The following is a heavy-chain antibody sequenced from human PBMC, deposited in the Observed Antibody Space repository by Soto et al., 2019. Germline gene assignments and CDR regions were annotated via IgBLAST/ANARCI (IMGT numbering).Heavy chain of an antibody. D-gene: IGHD3-3*01. CDR3: ARGGVSTRTFDY. Sequence: ESLKISCKGSGYNFAGYWIAWVRQMPGKGLELMGIIYPSDSDTRYRPSFQGQVTISADKSISSAYLQWSSLRGSDTAMYYCARGGVSTRTFDYWGQGTPVTVSS. CDR1: GYNFAGYW. J-gene: IGHJ4*02. CDR2: IYPSDSDT. V-gene: IGHV5-51*01.